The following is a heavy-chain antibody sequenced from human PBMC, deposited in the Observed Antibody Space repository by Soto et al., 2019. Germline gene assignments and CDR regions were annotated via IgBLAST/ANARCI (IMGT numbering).Heavy chain of an antibody. Sequence: QVQLQESGPGLVKPSQTLSLTCTVSGGSISSGGYYWSWIRQHPGKGLEWIGYIYYSGSTYYNPSLKSRVTISVDTSKNQFSLKLSSVTAADTAVYYCARGRRIAARLDWFDPWGQGTLVTVSS. CDR1: GGSISSGGYY. D-gene: IGHD6-6*01. V-gene: IGHV4-31*03. CDR3: ARGRRIAARLDWFDP. CDR2: IYYSGST. J-gene: IGHJ5*02.